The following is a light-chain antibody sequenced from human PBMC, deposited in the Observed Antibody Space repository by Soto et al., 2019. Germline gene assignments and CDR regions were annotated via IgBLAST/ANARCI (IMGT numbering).Light chain of an antibody. Sequence: QSALTQPASVSGSPGQSITISCTGSSSDIGRYNLVSWYQQHPGKAPTLLIYEDNKRPSGVSIRFSGSKSGNTASLTISGLQAEDEADYCCCSYAGSITYVFGTGTKLTVL. V-gene: IGLV2-23*01. CDR1: SSDIGRYNL. CDR2: EDN. J-gene: IGLJ1*01. CDR3: CSYAGSITYV.